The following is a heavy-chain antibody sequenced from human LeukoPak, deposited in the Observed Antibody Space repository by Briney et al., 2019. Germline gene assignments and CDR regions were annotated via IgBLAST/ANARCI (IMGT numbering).Heavy chain of an antibody. Sequence: GGSLRLSCAASGFTFSSYAMSWVRQAPGKGLEWVSGINWNSGNIGYADSVKGRFTISRVNAENSLYLQMNSLRAEDTALYYCAKDTSAGYSNSWSDYWGQGTLVTVSS. J-gene: IGHJ4*02. CDR1: GFTFSSYA. CDR3: AKDTSAGYSNSWSDY. D-gene: IGHD6-13*01. V-gene: IGHV3-9*01. CDR2: INWNSGNI.